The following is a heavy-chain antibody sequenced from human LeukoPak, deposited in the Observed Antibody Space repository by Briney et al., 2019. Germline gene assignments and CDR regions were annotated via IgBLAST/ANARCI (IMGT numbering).Heavy chain of an antibody. D-gene: IGHD3-22*01. V-gene: IGHV3-23*01. CDR3: AKVTYYRDSAGYLVDY. Sequence: GGSLRLSCDASGLTFSASVMTWVRQPPGKALEWVSGISGGGESTYYAGSVKGRFTISRDNSKNTLYLQMNSLRAEDTALYYCAKVTYYRDSAGYLVDYWGQGTLVTVSS. CDR2: ISGGGEST. J-gene: IGHJ4*02. CDR1: GLTFSASV.